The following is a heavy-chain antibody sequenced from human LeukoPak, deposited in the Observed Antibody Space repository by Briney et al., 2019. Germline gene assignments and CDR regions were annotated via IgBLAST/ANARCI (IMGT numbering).Heavy chain of an antibody. V-gene: IGHV1-2*02. CDR3: ARDSLLYCGGDCYFDY. D-gene: IGHD2-21*02. Sequence: ASVKVSCKASGYTFTDYYMHWVRQAPGQRLEWMGWINPNSGGTNYAQKFQGRVTMSRDTSISTAYMELYSLTSDDTAVYYCARDSLLYCGGDCYFDYWGQGTLVTVSS. J-gene: IGHJ4*02. CDR2: INPNSGGT. CDR1: GYTFTDYY.